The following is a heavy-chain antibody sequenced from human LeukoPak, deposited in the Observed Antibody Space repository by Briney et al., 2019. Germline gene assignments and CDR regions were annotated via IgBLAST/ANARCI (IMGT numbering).Heavy chain of an antibody. V-gene: IGHV5-51*01. CDR3: ARRGASKSGSYFDY. D-gene: IGHD3-3*01. Sequence: GEALQISCKCSGYSFTSYWIGWARQMPGKGLEWMGIICPGDSDTRYSPSFQGQVTISGDKSISTAYLQWSSLKASNTAMYYCARRGASKSGSYFDYWGQGTLVTVSS. CDR2: ICPGDSDT. J-gene: IGHJ4*02. CDR1: GYSFTSYW.